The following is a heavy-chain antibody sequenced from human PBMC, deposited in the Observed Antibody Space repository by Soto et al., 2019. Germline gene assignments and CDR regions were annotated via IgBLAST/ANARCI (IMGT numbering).Heavy chain of an antibody. CDR2: IYWNDDK. D-gene: IGHD2-2*01. Sequence: SGPTLVNPTQTLTLTCTFSGFSLGTNGVGVGWIRQPPGKALEWLALIYWNDDKRHSPSLKSRITITKDTSKNQVVLTMTNMDPVDNATYYCAQNFFSDVLIVTAAKSDWFDPWGQGNLVTVSS. J-gene: IGHJ5*02. CDR3: AQNFFSDVLIVTAAKSDWFDP. CDR1: GFSLGTNGVG. V-gene: IGHV2-5*01.